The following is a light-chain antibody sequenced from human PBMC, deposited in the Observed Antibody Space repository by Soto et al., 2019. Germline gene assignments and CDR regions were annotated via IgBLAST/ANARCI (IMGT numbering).Light chain of an antibody. CDR2: GAS. CDR1: QTVIRNY. Sequence: EIVLTQSPGTLSLSPGERATLSCRASQTVIRNYLAWHQQKPGQTPRLLVYGASSRATGIPDRFSGSGSGAYFTLTITRLEPEDFAVYYCQQYGSSPPITFGQGTRLEIK. CDR3: QQYGSSPPIT. J-gene: IGKJ5*01. V-gene: IGKV3-20*01.